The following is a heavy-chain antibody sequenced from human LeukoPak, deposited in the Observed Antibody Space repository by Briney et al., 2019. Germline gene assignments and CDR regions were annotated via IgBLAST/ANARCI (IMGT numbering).Heavy chain of an antibody. D-gene: IGHD3-10*01. CDR3: AELGITMIRGV. J-gene: IGHJ6*04. CDR1: GFTFSSYE. V-gene: IGHV3-48*03. Sequence: PGGSLRLSCAASGFTFSSYELNWVRQAPGKGLGGVSYISSSGSTIYYADSVKGRFTISRDNAKNSLYLQMNSLRAEDTAVYYCAELGITMIRGVWGKGTTVTISS. CDR2: ISSSGSTI.